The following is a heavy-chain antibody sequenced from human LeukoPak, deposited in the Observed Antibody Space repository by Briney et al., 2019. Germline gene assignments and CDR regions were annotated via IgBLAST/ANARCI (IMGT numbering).Heavy chain of an antibody. CDR2: INPDSGVT. CDR1: GYTFTDYY. J-gene: IGHJ5*02. V-gene: IGHV1-2*02. CDR3: ARQYCSSSNCYESDNWFDP. D-gene: IGHD2-2*01. Sequence: GASVKVSCKASGYTFTDYYIHWVRQAPGQGLEWMGWINPDSGVTNYVQDFQGRVTMTRDKSTGIAHMELSRLTSDDTAVYYCARQYCSSSNCYESDNWFDPWGQGTLVTVPS.